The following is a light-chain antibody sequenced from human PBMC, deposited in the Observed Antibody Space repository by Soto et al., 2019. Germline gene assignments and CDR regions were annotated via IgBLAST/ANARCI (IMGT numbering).Light chain of an antibody. J-gene: IGLJ3*02. V-gene: IGLV3-21*04. CDR1: NIGSKS. Sequence: SYELTQPPSVSVAPGQKARITCGENNIGSKSVHWYQQKPGQAPVLVIFYDSDRPSGIPERFSGSNSGNTATLTISRVEAGDEADYYCQVWDSSSDHPGVFGGGTKLTVL. CDR3: QVWDSSSDHPGV. CDR2: YDS.